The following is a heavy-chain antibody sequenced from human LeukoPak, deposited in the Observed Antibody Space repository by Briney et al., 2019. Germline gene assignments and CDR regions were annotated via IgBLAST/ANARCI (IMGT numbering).Heavy chain of an antibody. V-gene: IGHV3-53*01. Sequence: PSETLSLTCAVSGVSISDYYWSWIRQAPGMGLEWVSAIKSDGKTHYADSVKGRFTISRDNSKNTLSLQMNSLRAEDTALYYCAKCRVETYSSGWCNWLDPWGQGTQVTVSS. CDR1: GVSISDYY. CDR3: AKCRVETYSSGWCNWLDP. CDR2: IKSDGKT. D-gene: IGHD6-19*01. J-gene: IGHJ5*02.